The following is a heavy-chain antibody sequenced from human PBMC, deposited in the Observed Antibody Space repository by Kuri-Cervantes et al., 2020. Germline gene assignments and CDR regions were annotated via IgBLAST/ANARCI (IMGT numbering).Heavy chain of an antibody. V-gene: IGHV4-59*10. Sequence: SETLSLTCAVYGGSFSGYYWSWIRQPAGKGLEWIGRIYTSGSTNYNPSLKSRVTISVDTSKNQFSLKLSSVTAADTAVYYCARAGYYDILTGYGGWFDPWGQGTLVTVSS. CDR1: GGSFSGYY. CDR2: IYTSGST. CDR3: ARAGYYDILTGYGGWFDP. D-gene: IGHD3-9*01. J-gene: IGHJ5*02.